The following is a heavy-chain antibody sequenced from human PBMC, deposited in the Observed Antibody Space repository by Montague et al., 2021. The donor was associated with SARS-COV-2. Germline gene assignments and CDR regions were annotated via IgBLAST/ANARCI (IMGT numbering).Heavy chain of an antibody. CDR3: ARDLRFGELYPYFDY. CDR2: IWYDGSNK. D-gene: IGHD3-10*01. CDR1: GFTFSSYG. V-gene: IGHV3-33*01. J-gene: IGHJ4*02. Sequence: SLRLSCAASGFTFSSYGMHWVRQAPGKGLEWVAVIWYDGSNKYYADSVKGRFTISRDNSKNTLYLQMNGLRAEDTAVYYCARDLRFGELYPYFDYWGQGTLVTVSS.